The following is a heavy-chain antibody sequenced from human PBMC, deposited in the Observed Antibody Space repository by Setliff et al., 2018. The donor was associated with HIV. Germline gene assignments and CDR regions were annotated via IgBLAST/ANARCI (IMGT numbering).Heavy chain of an antibody. CDR1: GVTFRNYD. CDR2: ISVSGVTI. J-gene: IGHJ4*02. D-gene: IGHD3-10*01. V-gene: IGHV3-48*03. CDR3: ARILAMGSRTRTLYHAIDV. Sequence: GGSLRLSCAASGVTFRNYDMNWVRQAPGKGLEWVSFISVSGVTIHYADSVQGRFTISRANAMNSLSLQLNSLRADDTAVYYCARILAMGSRTRTLYHAIDVWGQGTLVTVSS.